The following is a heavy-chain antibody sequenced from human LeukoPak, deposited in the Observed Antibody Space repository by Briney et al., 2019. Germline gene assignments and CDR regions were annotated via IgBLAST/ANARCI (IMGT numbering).Heavy chain of an antibody. D-gene: IGHD6-13*01. CDR3: ARTRLRAAADYFFDY. Sequence: SETLSLTCTVSGGSISSYYWSWIRQPPGKGLEWIGYIYTSGSTNYNPSLKSRVTISVDTSKNQFSLKLSSVTAADTAVYYCARTRLRAAADYFFDYWGQGTLVTVSS. CDR1: GGSISSYY. J-gene: IGHJ4*02. V-gene: IGHV4-4*09. CDR2: IYTSGST.